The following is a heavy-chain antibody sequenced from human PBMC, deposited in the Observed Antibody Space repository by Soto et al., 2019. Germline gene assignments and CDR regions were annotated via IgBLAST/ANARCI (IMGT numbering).Heavy chain of an antibody. CDR2: INHSGSS. V-gene: IGHV4-34*01. CDR3: ARGLTPSVVVTANRPFDP. D-gene: IGHD2-21*02. Sequence: SETLSLTCGVSGGSLSGYFWSWIRQSPGKGLEWIGEINHSGSSNYNPSLRSRVTISVDTSKNQFSLKLKTVTAADTAVYYCARGLTPSVVVTANRPFDPWGQGALVTVS. CDR1: GGSLSGYF. J-gene: IGHJ5*02.